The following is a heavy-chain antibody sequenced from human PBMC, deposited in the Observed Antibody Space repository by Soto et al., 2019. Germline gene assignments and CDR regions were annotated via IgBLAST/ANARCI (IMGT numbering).Heavy chain of an antibody. J-gene: IGHJ6*02. V-gene: IGHV1-46*01. CDR3: ASWHSSSSGYYYYYHKDV. D-gene: IGHD6-6*01. CDR1: GYTFTSYY. CDR2: INPSGGST. Sequence: ASVKVSCKASGYTFTSYYMHWVRQAPGHGLEWMGIINPSGGSTSYAQKFQGRVTMTRATSTSTVYMELSSRRSEDTPVYYSASWHSSSSGYYYYYHKDVWRQRTRV.